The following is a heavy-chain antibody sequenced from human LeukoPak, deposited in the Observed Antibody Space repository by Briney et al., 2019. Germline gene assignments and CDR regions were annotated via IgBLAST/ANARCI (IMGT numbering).Heavy chain of an antibody. CDR1: GFTLSSYG. J-gene: IGHJ4*02. V-gene: IGHV3-30*18. Sequence: GGSLRLSCAASGFTLSSYGMHWVRQAPGKGLEWLAVISYAGSAKFYADSVKGRFTISRDNSKNTLFLEMNSLTVEDTAVYYCANPDAGGDSTGRPFDCWGQGTLVTVSS. CDR3: ANPDAGGDSTGRPFDC. D-gene: IGHD6-19*01. CDR2: ISYAGSAK.